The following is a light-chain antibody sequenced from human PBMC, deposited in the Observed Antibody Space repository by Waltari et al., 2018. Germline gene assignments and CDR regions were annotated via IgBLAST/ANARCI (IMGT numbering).Light chain of an antibody. CDR3: QHYVNLPVT. CDR1: QSVSRA. Sequence: EIVLTQSPATLALPPGKRATLPCRASQSVSRALAWYQQKPGQAPRLLIYAASTRATGVPDRFSGSGSGTDFSLTISRLDPEDFAVYYCQHYVNLPVTFGQGTKVEI. V-gene: IGKV3-20*01. CDR2: AAS. J-gene: IGKJ1*01.